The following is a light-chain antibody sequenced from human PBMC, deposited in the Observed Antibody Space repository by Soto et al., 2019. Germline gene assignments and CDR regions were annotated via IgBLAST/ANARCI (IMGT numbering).Light chain of an antibody. V-gene: IGKV1-8*01. CDR1: QGISSY. Sequence: ASGKIPAPASPSAYTGDRVTITFRASQGISSYLAWYQQKPGKAPKLLIYAASTLQSGVPSRFSGSGSGTDFTLTISSLQPEDFATYYCQQSYSNPPTFGQGTKVDI. CDR3: QQSYSNPPT. J-gene: IGKJ1*01. CDR2: AAS.